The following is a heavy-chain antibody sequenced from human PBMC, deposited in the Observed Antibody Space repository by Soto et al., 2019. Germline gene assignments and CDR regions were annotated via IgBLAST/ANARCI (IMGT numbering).Heavy chain of an antibody. V-gene: IGHV3-48*03. Sequence: EVQLVESGGGLVQPGGSLRLSCEASGFSFSSYEMNWVRQAPGKGLEWISYINYSGKTIYYADSVKGRFTISRDNAKNSLLLQMNGLTAEDTAVYYCVRDRWIPDVWGQGTAVTVSS. CDR1: GFSFSSYE. CDR3: VRDRWIPDV. D-gene: IGHD5-12*01. CDR2: INYSGKTI. J-gene: IGHJ6*02.